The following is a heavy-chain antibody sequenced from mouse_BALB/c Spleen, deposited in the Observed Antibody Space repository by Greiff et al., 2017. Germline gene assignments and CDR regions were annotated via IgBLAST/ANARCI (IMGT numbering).Heavy chain of an antibody. V-gene: IGHV1-7*01. J-gene: IGHJ3*01. CDR2: INPSTGYT. Sequence: QVQLQQSGAELAKPGASVKMSCKASGYTFTSYWMHWVKQRPGQGLEWIGYINPSTGYTEYNQKFKDKATLTADKSSSTAYMQLSSLTSEDTAVYYCARSGDGYYSCAYWGQGTLVTVSA. CDR3: ARSGDGYYSCAY. CDR1: GYTFTSYW. D-gene: IGHD2-3*01.